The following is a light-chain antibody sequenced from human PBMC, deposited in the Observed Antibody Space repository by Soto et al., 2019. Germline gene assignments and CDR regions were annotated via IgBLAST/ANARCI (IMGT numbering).Light chain of an antibody. CDR3: AAWDDRLNAL. CDR1: FSNIWDNA. V-gene: IGLV1-44*01. Sequence: QSAVTQPPALSATPGQRVNISWSGSFSNIWDNAVNWYQQLPGAAPKLLIYLNDQLPSGVPDRFSGSKSGTSAFLAISGLPSADEADYYCAAWDDRLNALFGTGTKATVL. J-gene: IGLJ1*01. CDR2: LND.